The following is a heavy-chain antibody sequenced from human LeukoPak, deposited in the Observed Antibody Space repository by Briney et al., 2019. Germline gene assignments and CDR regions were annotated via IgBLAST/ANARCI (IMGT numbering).Heavy chain of an antibody. V-gene: IGHV4-61*02. J-gene: IGHJ3*02. CDR1: GASLSSGRDS. Sequence: SQTLSLTCTVSGASLSSGRDSWGWIRQPAGKGLEWIGRVSATGSTNYNSALKSRVAISVDTSKNQFSLKLSSVTAADTAVYYCASLDISLDAFDIWGQGTMVTVSS. CDR3: ASLDISLDAFDI. CDR2: VSATGST.